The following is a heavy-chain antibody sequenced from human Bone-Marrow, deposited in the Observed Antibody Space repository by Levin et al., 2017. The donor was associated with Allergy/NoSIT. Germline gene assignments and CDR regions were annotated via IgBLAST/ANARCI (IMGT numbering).Heavy chain of an antibody. CDR1: GGSISSYY. CDR2: IFHSGST. Sequence: SETLSLTCTVSGGSISSYYWSWIRQPPGKGLEWIGFIFHSGSTNYNPSLKSRVIISVDTSKNQFSLKLSSVTAADTAVYYCARDAGLCTNGICYKGDAFDIWGQGTMVTVSS. J-gene: IGHJ3*02. CDR3: ARDAGLCTNGICYKGDAFDI. D-gene: IGHD2-8*01. V-gene: IGHV4-59*01.